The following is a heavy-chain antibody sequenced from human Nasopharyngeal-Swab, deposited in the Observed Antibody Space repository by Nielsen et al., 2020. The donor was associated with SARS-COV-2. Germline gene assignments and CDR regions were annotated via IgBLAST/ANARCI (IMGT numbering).Heavy chain of an antibody. V-gene: IGHV3-30*03. J-gene: IGHJ4*02. CDR1: GFSFSTTD. CDR3: ARDRGSDDPIDY. Sequence: GESLKISCAASGFSFSTTDMHWVRQAPGKGLEWVAVTSYDESHKYYAGSVHGRFTISRDNSKNTLDLQMNSLRVDDTAVYYCARDRGSDDPIDYWGRGTLVTVSS. CDR2: TSYDESHK. D-gene: IGHD1-26*01.